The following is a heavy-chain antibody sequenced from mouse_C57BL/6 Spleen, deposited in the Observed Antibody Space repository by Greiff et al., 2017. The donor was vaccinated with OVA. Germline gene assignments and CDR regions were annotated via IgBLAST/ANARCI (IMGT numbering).Heavy chain of an antibody. D-gene: IGHD1-1*01. V-gene: IGHV3-6*01. CDR3: ARGLYGGSYLAWFAY. Sequence: EVQLVESGPGLVKPSQSLSLTCSVTGYSITSGYYWNWIRQFPGNKLEWMGYISYDGSNNYNPSLKNRISITRDTSKNQFFLKLNSVTTEDTATYYCARGLYGGSYLAWFAYWGQGTLVTVSA. CDR1: GYSITSGYY. J-gene: IGHJ3*01. CDR2: ISYDGSN.